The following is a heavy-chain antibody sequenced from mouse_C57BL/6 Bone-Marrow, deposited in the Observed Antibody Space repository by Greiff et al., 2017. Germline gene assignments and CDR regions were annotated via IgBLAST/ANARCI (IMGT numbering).Heavy chain of an antibody. J-gene: IGHJ2*01. CDR2: INYDGSST. Sequence: EVMLVESEGGLVQPGSSMKLSCTASGFTFSDYYMAWVRQVPEKGLEWVANINYDGSSTYYLDSLKSRFIISRDNEKNILYLQMSSLKSEDTATYYCARDRLSFFDYWGQGTTLTVSS. V-gene: IGHV5-16*01. CDR3: ARDRLSFFDY. CDR1: GFTFSDYY.